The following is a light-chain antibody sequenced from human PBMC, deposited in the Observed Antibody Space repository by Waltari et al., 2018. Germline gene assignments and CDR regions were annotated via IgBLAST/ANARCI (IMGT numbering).Light chain of an antibody. V-gene: IGLV6-57*01. CDR2: EDN. CDR3: QSYDSNNGAWV. Sequence: NFMLTQPHSVSESPGKTVTISCTRSSGSIASNYVHWYQQRPGSSPTTVLYEDNQRPSGVPARFSGSSDSSSNSASLTISGLKTEDEADYYCQSYDSNNGAWVFGTGTKVTVL. J-gene: IGLJ1*01. CDR1: SGSIASNY.